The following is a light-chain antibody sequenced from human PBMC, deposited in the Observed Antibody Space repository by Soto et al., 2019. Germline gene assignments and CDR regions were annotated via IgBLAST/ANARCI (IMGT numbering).Light chain of an antibody. V-gene: IGKV3-20*01. CDR3: QQYGSSRT. CDR2: GAS. CDR1: QSVSSSY. J-gene: IGKJ1*01. Sequence: ELVLTQSPGTLSLSPGERATLSCRASQSVSSSYLAWYQQKPGQAPRLLIYGASSRATGIPDRFSGSGSGTDFTLTISRLEPEDFAVYYCQQYGSSRTVGQGTKVDSK.